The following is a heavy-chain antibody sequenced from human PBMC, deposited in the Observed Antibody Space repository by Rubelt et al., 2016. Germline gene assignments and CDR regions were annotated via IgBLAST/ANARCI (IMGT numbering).Heavy chain of an antibody. D-gene: IGHD3-10*01. V-gene: IGHV4-39*01. CDR3: ASWDTMVRGETPGMDV. J-gene: IGHJ6*02. CDR1: GGSFSSSSYY. Sequence: QLQLQESGPGLVKPSETLSLTCTVSGGSFSSSSYYWGWIRQPPGKGLEWIGSIYYSGSTYYNPSLKGRVTISVDTSKNQFSLKLSSVTAADTAVYYCASWDTMVRGETPGMDVWGQGTTVTVSS. CDR2: IYYSGST.